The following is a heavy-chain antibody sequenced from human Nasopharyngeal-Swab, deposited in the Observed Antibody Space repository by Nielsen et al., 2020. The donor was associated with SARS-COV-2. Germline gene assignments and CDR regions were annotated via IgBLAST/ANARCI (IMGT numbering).Heavy chain of an antibody. Sequence: SETLSLTCAVSGGSISSSNWWSLVRQPPGKGLEWIGEIYHSGSTNYNLSLKSRVTISVDKSKNQFSLKLSSVTAADTAVYYCAQTTYSGYFDYWGQGTLVTVSS. CDR2: IYHSGST. CDR1: GGSISSSNW. D-gene: IGHD2-15*01. J-gene: IGHJ4*02. CDR3: AQTTYSGYFDY. V-gene: IGHV4-4*02.